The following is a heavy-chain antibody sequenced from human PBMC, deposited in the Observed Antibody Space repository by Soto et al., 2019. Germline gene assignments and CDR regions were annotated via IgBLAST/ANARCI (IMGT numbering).Heavy chain of an antibody. CDR3: TGDQLGVGAGGSAAVAI. J-gene: IGHJ3*02. Sequence: QVQLVQSGAEVKKPGASVKVSCKTSTYIFSNSFIHWVRQVPGQGLEWMGILNPTNSSTSYTENCKGRDTMTRDTCTSTACMELTNLTSDDTAVYYCTGDQLGVGAGGSAAVAIWGQGTMVTVSS. V-gene: IGHV1-46*01. CDR1: TYIFSNSF. D-gene: IGHD1-26*01. CDR2: LNPTNSST.